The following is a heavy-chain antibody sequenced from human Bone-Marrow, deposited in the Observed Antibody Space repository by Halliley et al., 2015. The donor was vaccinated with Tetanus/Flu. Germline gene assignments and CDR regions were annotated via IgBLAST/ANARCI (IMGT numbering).Heavy chain of an antibody. V-gene: IGHV4-31*02. CDR3: ARGLHYYDRGDYFDH. CDR2: IYYSGTT. D-gene: IGHD3-22*01. CDR1: GGSISSGGYY. J-gene: IGHJ4*02. Sequence: LRLSCTVSGGSISSGGYYWSWIRQHPGKGLEWIGYIYYSGTTYYNKSLKSRITISVDTSKNQFSLKLSSVTAADTAVYYCARGLHYYDRGDYFDHWGQGTLVTVSS.